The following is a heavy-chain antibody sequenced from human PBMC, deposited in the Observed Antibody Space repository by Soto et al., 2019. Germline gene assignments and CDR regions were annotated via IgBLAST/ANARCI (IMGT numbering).Heavy chain of an antibody. V-gene: IGHV1-8*01. Sequence: ASVKVSCKASGYTFTSYDINWVRQATGQGLEWMGWMNPNSGNTGYAQKFQGRVTMTRNTSISTAYMELSSLRSEDTAVYYCARGVGFFYYFDYWGQGTLVTVSS. CDR1: GYTFTSYD. J-gene: IGHJ4*02. CDR2: MNPNSGNT. CDR3: ARGVGFFYYFDY. D-gene: IGHD3-3*01.